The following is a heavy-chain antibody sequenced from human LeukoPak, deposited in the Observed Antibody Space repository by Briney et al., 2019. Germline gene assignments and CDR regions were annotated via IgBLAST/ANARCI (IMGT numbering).Heavy chain of an antibody. V-gene: IGHV3-23*01. D-gene: IGHD6-13*01. Sequence: PGGSLRLSCTASGFTFSNYAMSWVRQAPGKGLEWVSTIFGYGESTYYADSVEGRFTISRDNSKNTLYLQLNSLTVEDTATYYCAKMAGYNSRFGYWGQGTLVTVAS. CDR1: GFTFSNYA. J-gene: IGHJ4*02. CDR2: IFGYGEST. CDR3: AKMAGYNSRFGY.